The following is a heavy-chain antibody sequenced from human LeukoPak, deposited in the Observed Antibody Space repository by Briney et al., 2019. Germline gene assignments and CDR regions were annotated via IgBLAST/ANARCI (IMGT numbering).Heavy chain of an antibody. D-gene: IGHD5-18*01. CDR3: ARGGIKKYSYGYPWFDP. Sequence: SGTLSLTCTVSGGSISSHYWSWIRQPPGKGLEWIGYIYYSGSTNYNPSLKSRVTISVDTSKNQFSLKLSSVTAADTAVYYCARGGIKKYSYGYPWFDPWGQGTLVTVSS. V-gene: IGHV4-59*11. CDR1: GGSISSHY. CDR2: IYYSGST. J-gene: IGHJ5*02.